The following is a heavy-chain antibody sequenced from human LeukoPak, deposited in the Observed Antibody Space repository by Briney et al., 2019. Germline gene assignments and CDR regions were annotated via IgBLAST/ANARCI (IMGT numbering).Heavy chain of an antibody. Sequence: PSETLSLTCTVSGGSISSYYWSWIRQPPGKGLEWIGDIYYSGSTNYNPSLKSRVTISVDTSKNQFSLKLSSVTAADTAVYYCARDLANWGNWYSDLWGCGTLVTVSS. CDR1: GGSISSYY. CDR2: IYYSGST. CDR3: ARDLANWGNWYSDL. D-gene: IGHD7-27*01. V-gene: IGHV4-59*01. J-gene: IGHJ2*01.